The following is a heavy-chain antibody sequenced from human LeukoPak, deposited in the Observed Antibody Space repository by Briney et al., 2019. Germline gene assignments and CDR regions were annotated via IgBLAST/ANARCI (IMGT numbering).Heavy chain of an antibody. CDR1: GGSVSSGSYY. Sequence: SETLSLTCTVSGGSVSSGSYYWSWIRQPPGKGLEWLGYIYYSGSTNYNPSLKSRVTISVDTSKNQFSLKLSSVTAADTAVYYCARVPPGYCSSTSCYEWGRFDYWGQGTLVTVSS. V-gene: IGHV4-61*01. D-gene: IGHD2-2*01. CDR2: IYYSGST. J-gene: IGHJ4*02. CDR3: ARVPPGYCSSTSCYEWGRFDY.